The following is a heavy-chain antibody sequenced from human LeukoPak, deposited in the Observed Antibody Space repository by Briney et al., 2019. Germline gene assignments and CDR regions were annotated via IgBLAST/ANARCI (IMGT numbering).Heavy chain of an antibody. V-gene: IGHV3-23*01. CDR1: GFTFSSYA. D-gene: IGHD6-19*01. CDR2: ISGSGGST. CDR3: AKEESVAGIGGTAFDI. Sequence: GGSLRLSCAASGFTFSSYAMSWVRQAPGKGLEGVSAISGSGGSTYYADSVKGRFTISRDNSKNTLYLQMNSLRAEDTAVYYCAKEESVAGIGGTAFDIWGQGTMVTVSS. J-gene: IGHJ3*02.